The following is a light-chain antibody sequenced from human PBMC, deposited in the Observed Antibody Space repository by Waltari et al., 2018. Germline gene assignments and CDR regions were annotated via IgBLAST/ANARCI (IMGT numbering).Light chain of an antibody. CDR2: AND. J-gene: IGLJ2*01. Sequence: QSVLTQPPSASGTPGQRVTIPCSGSSSNIGNTYVYWHQQLPGPAPKLLISANDQRPSGVPARFSGSKSGTSAPLAISGLRSEDEADYYCAAWDDSLGVWTFGGGTKLTVL. CDR1: SSNIGNTY. CDR3: AAWDDSLGVWT. V-gene: IGLV1-47*01.